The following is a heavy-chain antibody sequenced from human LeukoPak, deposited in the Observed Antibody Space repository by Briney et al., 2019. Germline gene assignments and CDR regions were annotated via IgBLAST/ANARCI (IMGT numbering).Heavy chain of an antibody. CDR2: IISNGDST. D-gene: IGHD6-13*01. CDR3: VKSSSTWYIFDS. CDR1: GLTFSGYA. V-gene: IGHV3-64D*09. J-gene: IGHJ4*02. Sequence: PGGSLRLSCSASGLTFSGYAMHWVRQAPGKGLQYVSAIISNGDSTYYSDSVKGRFTISRDNSKNTLYLQMSSLRVDDTAIYYCVKSSSTWYIFDSWGQGTLVTVAS.